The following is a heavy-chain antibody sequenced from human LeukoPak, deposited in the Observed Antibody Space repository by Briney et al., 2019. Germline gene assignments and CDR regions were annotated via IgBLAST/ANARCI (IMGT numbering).Heavy chain of an antibody. D-gene: IGHD3-10*01. CDR3: ARDPMVRGVISSNWFDP. V-gene: IGHV4-4*07. J-gene: IGHJ5*02. CDR2: IYTSGST. Sequence: SETLSLTCTASGGSISSYYWSWIRQPAGKGLEWIGRIYTSGSTNYNPSLKSRVTMSVDTSKNQFSLKLSSVTAADTAVYYCARDPMVRGVISSNWFDPWGQGTLVTVSS. CDR1: GGSISSYY.